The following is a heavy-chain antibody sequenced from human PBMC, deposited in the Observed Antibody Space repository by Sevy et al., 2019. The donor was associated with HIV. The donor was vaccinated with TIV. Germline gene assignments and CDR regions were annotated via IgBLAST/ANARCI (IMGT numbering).Heavy chain of an antibody. CDR1: GYTFTGYY. J-gene: IGHJ3*02. CDR2: INPNSGGT. D-gene: IGHD5-12*01. CDR3: ARIHDSGAAFDI. V-gene: IGHV1-2*02. Sequence: ASVKVSCKASGYTFTGYYMHWVRQAPGQGLEWMGWINPNSGGTNYAQKFQGRVTMTRDTSISTAYMELSRLRSDDTAVYYCARIHDSGAAFDIWGQWTMVTVSS.